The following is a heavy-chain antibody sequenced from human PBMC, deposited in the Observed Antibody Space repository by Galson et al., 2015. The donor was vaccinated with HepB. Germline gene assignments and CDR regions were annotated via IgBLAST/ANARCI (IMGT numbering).Heavy chain of an antibody. J-gene: IGHJ3*02. V-gene: IGHV5-51*01. CDR1: GYSFANYW. Sequence: QSGAEAKKPGESLKISCKGSGYSFANYWFGWVRQMPGKGLEWMGIIYPDDSDTRYSPSFQGQVTISADKSISTAYLQWSSLKASDTAMYYCAKAYSLLAFDIWGQGTRVTVSS. CDR2: IYPDDSDT. CDR3: AKAYSLLAFDI. D-gene: IGHD4-11*01.